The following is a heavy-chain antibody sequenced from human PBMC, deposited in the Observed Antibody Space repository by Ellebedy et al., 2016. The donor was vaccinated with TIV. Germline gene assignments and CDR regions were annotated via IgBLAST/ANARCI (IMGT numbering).Heavy chain of an antibody. CDR1: GGTFSSYA. CDR3: ARGGIAVAGIDY. Sequence: SVKVSXXASGGTFSSYAISWVRQAPGQGLEWMGGIIPIFGTANYAQKFQGRVTITADESTSTAYMELSSLRSEDTAVYYCARGGIAVAGIDYWGQGTLVTVSS. CDR2: IIPIFGTA. V-gene: IGHV1-69*13. D-gene: IGHD6-19*01. J-gene: IGHJ4*02.